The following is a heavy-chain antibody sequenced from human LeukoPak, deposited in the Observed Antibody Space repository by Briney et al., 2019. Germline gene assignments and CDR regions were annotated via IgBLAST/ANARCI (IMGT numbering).Heavy chain of an antibody. V-gene: IGHV4-61*01. D-gene: IGHD1-26*01. CDR1: GGSISSSTYY. J-gene: IGHJ4*02. Sequence: SETLSLTCTVSGGSISSSTYYWSWIRQPPGKGLEWIGYIYYSGSTNYNPSLKSRVTISVDTSKNQFSLKLNSVTAADTAVYYCARTPSYSGSYGYWGQGTLVTVSS. CDR3: ARTPSYSGSYGY. CDR2: IYYSGST.